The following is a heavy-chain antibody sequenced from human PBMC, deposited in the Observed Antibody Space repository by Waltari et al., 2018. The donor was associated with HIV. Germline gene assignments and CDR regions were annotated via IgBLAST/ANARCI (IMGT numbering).Heavy chain of an antibody. D-gene: IGHD6-13*01. V-gene: IGHV3-48*03. Sequence: EVQLVESGGGLVQPGGSLRLSCAASGFTFSSYEMNWVRQAPGKGLEWVSYISSSGSTIYYADSVKGRFTISRDNAKNSLYLQMNSLRAEDTAVYYCARVSSSWDFDYWGQGTLVTVSS. CDR2: ISSSGSTI. CDR1: GFTFSSYE. CDR3: ARVSSSWDFDY. J-gene: IGHJ4*02.